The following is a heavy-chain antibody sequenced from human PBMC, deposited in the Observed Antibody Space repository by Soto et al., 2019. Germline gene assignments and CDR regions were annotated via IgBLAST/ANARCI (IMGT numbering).Heavy chain of an antibody. J-gene: IGHJ6*02. D-gene: IGHD1-26*01. CDR3: AKRIVGNTGHAFHV. V-gene: IGHV3-11*01. CDR2: IYRGGSTV. Sequence: PGGSLRRSCAASGFTFSDFHMIWVRQAPGKGLEWISYIYRGGSTVSYADSVQGRFTISRDNAKNSLYLQLYSLRVEDTAVYYCAKRIVGNTGHAFHVWGQGTTVTIYS. CDR1: GFTFSDFH.